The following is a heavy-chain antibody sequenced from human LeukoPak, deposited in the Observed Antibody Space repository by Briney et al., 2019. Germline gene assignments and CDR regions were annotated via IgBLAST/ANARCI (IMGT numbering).Heavy chain of an antibody. V-gene: IGHV3-30*02. J-gene: IGHJ4*02. Sequence: GGSLRLSCAASGFVFSTYVMHWVRQAPGKGLEWVAFIRSDGSNKYYADSVKGRFTISRDNAKNSLYLQMNSLRAEDTALYYCARGGCLSTSCPLFDYWGQGTLVTVSS. CDR2: IRSDGSNK. D-gene: IGHD2-2*01. CDR3: ARGGCLSTSCPLFDY. CDR1: GFVFSTYV.